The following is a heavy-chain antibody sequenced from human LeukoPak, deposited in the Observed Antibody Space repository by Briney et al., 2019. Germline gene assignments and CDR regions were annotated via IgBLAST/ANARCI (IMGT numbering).Heavy chain of an antibody. Sequence: ASVKVSCKASGYTFTSYYMHWVRQAPGQGLEWMGIINPSGGSTSYAQKFQGRVTMTRDMSTSTVYMELSSLRSEDTAVYYCARDGGMVRGVIHYYYYYYYMDVWGKGTTVTVSS. V-gene: IGHV1-46*01. CDR1: GYTFTSYY. CDR3: ARDGGMVRGVIHYYYYYYYMDV. J-gene: IGHJ6*03. CDR2: INPSGGST. D-gene: IGHD3-10*01.